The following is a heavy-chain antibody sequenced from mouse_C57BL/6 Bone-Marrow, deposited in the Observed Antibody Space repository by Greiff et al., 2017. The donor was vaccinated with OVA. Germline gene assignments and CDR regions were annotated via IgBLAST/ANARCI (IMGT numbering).Heavy chain of an antibody. V-gene: IGHV8-6*01. CDR3: ARSPSSSYYYAMDY. D-gene: IGHD1-1*01. Sequence: QVTLKVSGPGILQPSQTLSLTCSFSGFSLSTFGMGVSWIRQPSGKDLEWVAPIYWDDDKHYNPSLKGKLRLSKDTSNNQVFITFTTVDTVDTATYYCARSPSSSYYYAMDYWGQGTSVTVSS. CDR1: GFSLSTFGMG. J-gene: IGHJ4*01. CDR2: IYWDDDK.